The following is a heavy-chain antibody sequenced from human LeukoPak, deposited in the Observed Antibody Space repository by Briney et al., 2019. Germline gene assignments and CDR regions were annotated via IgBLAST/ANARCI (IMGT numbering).Heavy chain of an antibody. CDR1: GYSFTSYW. D-gene: IGHD2-2*01. Sequence: GESLKISCKGSGYSFTSYWIGWVRQMPGKGLEWMGIIYPGDSDTRYSPSFQGQVTISAVKSIGTAYLQWSSLKASDTAMYYCARGPYCSSTSCFNWFDPWGQGTLVTVSS. V-gene: IGHV5-51*01. CDR2: IYPGDSDT. J-gene: IGHJ5*02. CDR3: ARGPYCSSTSCFNWFDP.